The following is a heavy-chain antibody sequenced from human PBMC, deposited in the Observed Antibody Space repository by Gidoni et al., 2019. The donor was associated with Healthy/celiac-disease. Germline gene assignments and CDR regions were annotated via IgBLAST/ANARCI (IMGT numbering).Heavy chain of an antibody. CDR3: ARQGGVMTTVDY. CDR1: GGPISSSSYY. D-gene: IGHD3-16*01. Sequence: QLQLQESGPGLVKPSETLSLTCTVSGGPISSSSYYWGWIRQPPGKGLEWIGSIYYSGSTYYNPSLKSRVTISVDTSKNQFSLKLSSVTAADTAVYYCARQGGVMTTVDYWGQGTLVTVSS. J-gene: IGHJ4*02. V-gene: IGHV4-39*01. CDR2: IYYSGST.